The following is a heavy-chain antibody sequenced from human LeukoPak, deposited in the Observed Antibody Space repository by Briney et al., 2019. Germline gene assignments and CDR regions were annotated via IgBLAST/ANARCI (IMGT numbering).Heavy chain of an antibody. D-gene: IGHD5-12*01. J-gene: IGHJ4*02. Sequence: SVKVSCKASGGTFSRYAISWVRQAPGQGLEWMGGIIPIFGTANYAQKFQGRVTITADESTSTAYMELSSLRSEDTAVYYCATAARGYSGYEVHYWGQGTLVTVSS. CDR2: IIPIFGTA. V-gene: IGHV1-69*13. CDR1: GGTFSRYA. CDR3: ATAARGYSGYEVHY.